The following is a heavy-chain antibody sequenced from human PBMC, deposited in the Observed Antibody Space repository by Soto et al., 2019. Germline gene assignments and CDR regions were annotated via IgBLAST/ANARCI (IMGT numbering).Heavy chain of an antibody. J-gene: IGHJ4*01. CDR1: GNSFTSTW. CDR3: ARRSCAGTSCFFDY. D-gene: IGHD1-1*01. V-gene: IGHV5-10-1*01. CDR2: IDPIDSYT. Sequence: EVQLVQSGAEVKKPGESLRISCQGSGNSFTSTWISWVRQTPGKGLEWMGRIDPIDSYTYYSPSFKGHVTITVDKSTTTAYLHWSSLKASDPAMYYCARRSCAGTSCFFDYWGQEPWSPSPQ.